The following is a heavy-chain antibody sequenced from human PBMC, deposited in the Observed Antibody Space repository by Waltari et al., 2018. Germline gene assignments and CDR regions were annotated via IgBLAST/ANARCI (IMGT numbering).Heavy chain of an antibody. V-gene: IGHV1-8*01. CDR3: ARGPTTIFGVVTSTGWFDP. CDR1: GYTFTSYD. D-gene: IGHD3-3*01. J-gene: IGHJ5*02. Sequence: QVQLVQSGAEVKKPGASVKVSCKASGYTFTSYDINWVRQATGQGLEWMGWMNPNSGNTGYAQKFQGRVTMTRNTSISTAYMELSSLRSEDTAVYYCARGPTTIFGVVTSTGWFDPWGQGTLVTVSS. CDR2: MNPNSGNT.